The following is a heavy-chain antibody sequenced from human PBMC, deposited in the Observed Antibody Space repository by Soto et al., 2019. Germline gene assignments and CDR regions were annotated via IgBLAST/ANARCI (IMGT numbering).Heavy chain of an antibody. CDR3: ARDLRYYDSSGYPDY. CDR1: GFTFSSWG. D-gene: IGHD3-22*01. Sequence: GGALRLSWAASGFTFSSWGTHWVQQAPGKGLEWVAVIWYDGSNKYYADSVKGRFTISRDNSKNTLYLQMNSLRAEDTAVYYCARDLRYYDSSGYPDYWGQGTLVTVSS. V-gene: IGHV3-33*01. J-gene: IGHJ4*02. CDR2: IWYDGSNK.